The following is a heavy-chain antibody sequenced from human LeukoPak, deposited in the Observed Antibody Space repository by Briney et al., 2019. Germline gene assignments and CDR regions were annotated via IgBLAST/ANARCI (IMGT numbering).Heavy chain of an antibody. CDR1: GYAFSSYG. J-gene: IGHJ4*02. Sequence: ASVKVSCKASGYAFSSYGIGWVRQAPGQGLEWMGWVGPYNRKTNYSQKFQGRVTMTTDTSTNTAYLGLRTLRSDDTAVYYCARGAPRGVWNFYFDYWGQGTLVTVSS. CDR3: ARGAPRGVWNFYFDY. CDR2: VGPYNRKT. V-gene: IGHV1-18*01. D-gene: IGHD1-7*01.